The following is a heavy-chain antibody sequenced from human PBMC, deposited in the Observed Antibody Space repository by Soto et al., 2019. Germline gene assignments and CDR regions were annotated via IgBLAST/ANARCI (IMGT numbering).Heavy chain of an antibody. Sequence: GGSLRLSCAASGFTFSSYAMSWVRQAPGKGLEWVSAISGSGGSTYYADSVKGRFTISRDNSKDTLYLQMNSLRAEDTAVYYCAKVYTGTEVHFDYWGQGTLVTVSS. V-gene: IGHV3-23*01. D-gene: IGHD2-8*02. CDR1: GFTFSSYA. CDR3: AKVYTGTEVHFDY. CDR2: ISGSGGST. J-gene: IGHJ4*02.